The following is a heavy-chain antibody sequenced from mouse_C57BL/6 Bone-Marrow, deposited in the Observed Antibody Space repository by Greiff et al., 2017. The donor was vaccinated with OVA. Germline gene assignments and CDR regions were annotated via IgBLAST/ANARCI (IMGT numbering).Heavy chain of an antibody. CDR3: AKPYNDPWFAY. V-gene: IGHV1-26*01. CDR2: INPNNGGT. CDR1: GYTFTDYY. Sequence: EVQLQQSGPELVKPGASVKISCKASGYTFTDYYMNWVKQSHGKSLEWIGDINPNNGGTSYNQKFKGKATLTVDKSSSTAYMELRSLTSEDSAVYYCAKPYNDPWFAYWGQGTLVTVSA. J-gene: IGHJ3*01. D-gene: IGHD2-12*01.